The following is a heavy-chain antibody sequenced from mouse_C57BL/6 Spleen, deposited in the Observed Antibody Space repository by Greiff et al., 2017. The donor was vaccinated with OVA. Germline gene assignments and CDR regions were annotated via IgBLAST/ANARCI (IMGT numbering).Heavy chain of an antibody. D-gene: IGHD3-2*02. J-gene: IGHJ4*01. Sequence: QVQLKQPGAELVKPGASVKLSCKASGYTFTSYWMQWVKQRPGQGLEWIGEIDPSDSYTNYNQKFKGKATLTVDTSSSTAYMQLSSLTSEDSAVYYCARSGYDYGAMDYWGQGTSVTVSS. V-gene: IGHV1-50*01. CDR1: GYTFTSYW. CDR2: IDPSDSYT. CDR3: ARSGYDYGAMDY.